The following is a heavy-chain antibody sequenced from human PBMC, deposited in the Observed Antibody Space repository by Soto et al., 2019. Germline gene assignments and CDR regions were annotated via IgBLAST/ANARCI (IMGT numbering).Heavy chain of an antibody. J-gene: IGHJ6*02. CDR2: ILSNDEK. CDR1: GFSLSDANMG. V-gene: IGHV2-26*01. CDR3: ARIRGRSSGGDCYVHYYGTDV. Sequence: LVNPTETLTLTCTLSGFSLSDANMGVSWIRQSPGKALEWLAHILSNDEKVYSTSLESRLSISKDTSESQVVLTMTNMAPVDTGTYYCARIRGRSSGGDCYVHYYGTDVWGQGTPVTVSS. D-gene: IGHD2-21*02.